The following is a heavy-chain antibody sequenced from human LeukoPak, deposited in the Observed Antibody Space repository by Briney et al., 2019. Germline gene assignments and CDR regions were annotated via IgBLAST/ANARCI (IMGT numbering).Heavy chain of an antibody. V-gene: IGHV4-39*07. J-gene: IGHJ4*02. Sequence: SETLSLTCTVSGGSISSSSYYWGWIRQPPGKGLEWIGSIYYSGSTYYNPSLKSRVTISVDTSKNQFSLKLSSVTAADTAVYYCARDSRAVAGYFDYWGQGTLVTVSS. CDR2: IYYSGST. CDR3: ARDSRAVAGYFDY. CDR1: GGSISSSSYY. D-gene: IGHD6-19*01.